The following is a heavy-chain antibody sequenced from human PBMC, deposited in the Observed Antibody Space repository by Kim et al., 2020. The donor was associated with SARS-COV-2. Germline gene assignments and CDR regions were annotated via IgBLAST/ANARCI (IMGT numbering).Heavy chain of an antibody. D-gene: IGHD4-4*01. CDR1: GGSISSSSYN. V-gene: IGHV4-39*07. Sequence: SETLSLTCTVSGGSISSSSYNWVWIRQPPGKGLVWIVSINYSGSTYYNPSLKRRVTISVDTSKNQFSLMLSSVTAADTALYYYASAVVGNYYLGSWYFDLCGRGKLATASP. J-gene: IGHJ2*01. CDR2: INYSGST. CDR3: ASAVVGNYYLGSWYFDL.